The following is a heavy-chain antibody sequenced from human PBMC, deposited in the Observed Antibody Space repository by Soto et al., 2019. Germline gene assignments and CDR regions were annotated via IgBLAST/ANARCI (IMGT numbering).Heavy chain of an antibody. CDR2: ITWNSDIR. Sequence: EVQLVESGGGLVQPGRSLRLYCAASGFNFDAYAMHWVRQGPGKGLEWVSSITWNSDIRGYADSVKGRFTISRDNGKSSLYLQINSVRVGDTAFYFCARGPANGPLYNWFEPCGQGTLVTVPS. V-gene: IGHV3-9*01. CDR1: GFNFDAYA. J-gene: IGHJ5*02. D-gene: IGHD2-2*01. CDR3: ARGPANGPLYNWFEP.